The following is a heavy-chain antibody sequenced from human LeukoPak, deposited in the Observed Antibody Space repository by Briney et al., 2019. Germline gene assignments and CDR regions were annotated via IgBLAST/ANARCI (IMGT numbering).Heavy chain of an antibody. V-gene: IGHV4-34*01. CDR2: INHSGST. CDR1: EFTFSSYA. J-gene: IGHJ4*02. CDR3: ASGKADCSSTSCYTFDY. D-gene: IGHD2-2*02. Sequence: PGGSLRLSCAASEFTFSSYAMSWVRQPPGKGLEWIGEINHSGSTNYNPSLKSRVTISVDTSKNQFSLKLSSVTAADTAVYYCASGKADCSSTSCYTFDYWGQRTLVTVSS.